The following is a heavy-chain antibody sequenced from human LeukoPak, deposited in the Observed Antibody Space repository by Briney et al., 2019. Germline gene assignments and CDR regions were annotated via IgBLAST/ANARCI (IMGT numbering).Heavy chain of an antibody. CDR3: ARGAWGTAMVYFDY. Sequence: GASVKVSCRASGYTFTSYGISWVRQAPGQGLEWMGWISAYNGNTNYAQKLQGRVTMTTDTSTSTAYMELRSLKSDDTAVYYCARGAWGTAMVYFDYWGQGTLVTVSS. V-gene: IGHV1-18*01. CDR2: ISAYNGNT. D-gene: IGHD5-18*01. J-gene: IGHJ4*02. CDR1: GYTFTSYG.